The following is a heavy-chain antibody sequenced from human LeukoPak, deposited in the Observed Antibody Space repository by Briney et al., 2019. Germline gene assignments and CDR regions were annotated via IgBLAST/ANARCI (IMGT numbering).Heavy chain of an antibody. CDR2: ICYSGST. Sequence: PSETLSLTCTVSGGSLSSYYWSWIRQPPGKGLEWIGYICYSGSTNYNPSLKSRVTISVDTSKNQFSLKLSSVTAADTAVYYCARMGYDTFYGMDVWGQGTTVTVSS. CDR1: GGSLSSYY. CDR3: ARMGYDTFYGMDV. V-gene: IGHV4-59*01. J-gene: IGHJ6*02. D-gene: IGHD3-22*01.